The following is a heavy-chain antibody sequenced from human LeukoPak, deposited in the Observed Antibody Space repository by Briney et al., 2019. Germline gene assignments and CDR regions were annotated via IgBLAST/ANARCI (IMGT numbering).Heavy chain of an antibody. CDR1: GGSISSYY. V-gene: IGHV4-34*01. D-gene: IGHD2-15*01. CDR3: ARAPPLSGGSFYGYYYYYMDV. Sequence: SETLSLTCTVSGGSISSYYWSWIRQPPGKGLEWIGEINHSGSTNYNPSLKSRVTISVDTSKNQFSLKLSSVTAADTAVYYCARAPPLSGGSFYGYYYYYMDVWGKGTTVTVSS. CDR2: INHSGST. J-gene: IGHJ6*03.